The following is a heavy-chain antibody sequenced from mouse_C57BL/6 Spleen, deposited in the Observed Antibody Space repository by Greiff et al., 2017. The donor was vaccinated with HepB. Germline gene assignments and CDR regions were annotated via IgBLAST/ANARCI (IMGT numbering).Heavy chain of an antibody. Sequence: VKLVESGAELVKPGASVKISCKASGYAFSSYWMNWVKQRPGKGLEWIGQIYPGDGDTNYNGKFKGKATLTADKSSSTAYMQLSSLTSEDSAVYFCARSGRYYFDYWGQGTTLTVSS. V-gene: IGHV1-80*01. J-gene: IGHJ2*01. CDR3: ARSGRYYFDY. CDR2: IYPGDGDT. CDR1: GYAFSSYW. D-gene: IGHD4-1*01.